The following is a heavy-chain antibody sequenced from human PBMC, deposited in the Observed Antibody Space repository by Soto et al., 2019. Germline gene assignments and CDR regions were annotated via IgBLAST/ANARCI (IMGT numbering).Heavy chain of an antibody. D-gene: IGHD3-10*01. Sequence: LSLTCTVSGGSISSSSYYWGWIRQPPGKGLEWIGSIYYSGSTYYNPSLKSRVTISVDTSKNQFSLKLSSVTAADTAVYYCARLLDSRGFDYWGQGTLVTVSS. CDR1: GGSISSSSYY. V-gene: IGHV4-39*01. J-gene: IGHJ4*02. CDR3: ARLLDSRGFDY. CDR2: IYYSGST.